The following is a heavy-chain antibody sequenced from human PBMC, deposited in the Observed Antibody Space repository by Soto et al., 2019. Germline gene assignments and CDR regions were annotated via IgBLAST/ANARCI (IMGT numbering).Heavy chain of an antibody. CDR3: AKDSYSSSSAWFDP. CDR1: GYTFISYA. Sequence: GASVKVSCKASGYTFISYAMHWVRQAPGQRLEWMGWINAGNGNTKYSQKFQGRVTIARDTSASTAYMELSSLRSEDTAVYYCAKDSYSSSSAWFDPWGQGTLVTVSS. J-gene: IGHJ5*02. V-gene: IGHV1-3*01. CDR2: INAGNGNT. D-gene: IGHD6-6*01.